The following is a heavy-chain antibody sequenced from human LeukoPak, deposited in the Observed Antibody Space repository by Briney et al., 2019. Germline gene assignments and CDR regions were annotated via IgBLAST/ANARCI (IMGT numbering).Heavy chain of an antibody. D-gene: IGHD3-3*01. Sequence: ASVKVSCKASGYTFTGYYMHWVRQAPGQGVEGMGWINPNSGGTNYAQKFQGRVTMTRDTSISTAYMELSRLRSDDTAVYYCARLGANYDFWSGGSYGMDVWGQGTTVTVSS. CDR1: GYTFTGYY. V-gene: IGHV1-2*02. J-gene: IGHJ6*02. CDR3: ARLGANYDFWSGGSYGMDV. CDR2: INPNSGGT.